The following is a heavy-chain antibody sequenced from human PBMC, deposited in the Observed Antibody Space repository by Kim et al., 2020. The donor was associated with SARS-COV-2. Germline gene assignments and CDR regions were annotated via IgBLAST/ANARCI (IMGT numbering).Heavy chain of an antibody. CDR3: ARGYCSSTSCHRKRPD. CDR1: GGTFSSYA. Sequence: SVKVSCKASGGTFSSYAISWVRQAPGQGLEWMGGIIPIFGTANYAQKFQGRVTITADESTSTAYMELSSLRSEDTAVYYCARGYCSSTSCHRKRPDWGQGTLVTVSS. V-gene: IGHV1-69*13. CDR2: IIPIFGTA. J-gene: IGHJ4*02. D-gene: IGHD2-2*01.